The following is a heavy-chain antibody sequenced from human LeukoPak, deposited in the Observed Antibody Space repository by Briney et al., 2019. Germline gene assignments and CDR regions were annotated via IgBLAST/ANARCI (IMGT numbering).Heavy chain of an antibody. V-gene: IGHV3-23*01. Sequence: GGSLRLSCAASGFTFSSYGMSWVRQAPGKGLEGVSAISGSGGSTYYADSVKGRFTISRDNSKNTLYLQMNSLRAEDTAVYYCVRGFYDSSGYPFVYWGQGTLVTVSS. CDR3: VRGFYDSSGYPFVY. CDR2: ISGSGGST. J-gene: IGHJ4*02. CDR1: GFTFSSYG. D-gene: IGHD3-22*01.